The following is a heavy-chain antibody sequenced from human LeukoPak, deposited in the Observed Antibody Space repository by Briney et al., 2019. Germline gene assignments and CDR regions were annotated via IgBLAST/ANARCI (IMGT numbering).Heavy chain of an antibody. CDR1: GGSISSNSYY. CDR2: IYYSGGT. Sequence: SETLSLTCTVSGGSISSNSYYWGWIRQPPGKGLEWIGNIYYSGGTYYNPSLRSRVTMSVGTSKNQFSLKLSSVTAADTAVYYCASSHMLQYCSRTNCGREFDCWGQGTLVTVSS. J-gene: IGHJ4*02. CDR3: ASSHMLQYCSRTNCGREFDC. V-gene: IGHV4-39*07. D-gene: IGHD2-2*01.